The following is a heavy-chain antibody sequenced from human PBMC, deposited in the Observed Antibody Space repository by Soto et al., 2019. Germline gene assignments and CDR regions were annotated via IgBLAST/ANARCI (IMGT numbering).Heavy chain of an antibody. D-gene: IGHD4-17*01. Sequence: QVQLVESGGDVVQPGRSLRLSCEASGFTFSDYGMHWVRQAPGKGLEWVTVISHDGSGIYYAESVKGRFTISRDNSKKTVHLQMNNLRPDDTAVYYCAKLSLRRSWAVPFDYWGLGTLVTVSS. J-gene: IGHJ4*02. CDR2: ISHDGSGI. CDR1: GFTFSDYG. V-gene: IGHV3-30*18. CDR3: AKLSLRRSWAVPFDY.